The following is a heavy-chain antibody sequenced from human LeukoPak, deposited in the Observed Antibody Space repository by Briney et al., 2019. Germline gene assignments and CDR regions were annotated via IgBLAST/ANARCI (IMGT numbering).Heavy chain of an antibody. CDR3: ARHANYYDFWSGYRKYYYYYYMDV. J-gene: IGHJ6*03. D-gene: IGHD3-3*01. Sequence: GESLKISCKGPGYSFTSYWIGWVRQMPGKGLEWMGIIYPGDSDTRYSPSFQGQVTISADKSISTAYLQWSSLKASDTAMYYCARHANYYDFWSGYRKYYYYYYMDVWGKGTTVTVSS. V-gene: IGHV5-51*01. CDR1: GYSFTSYW. CDR2: IYPGDSDT.